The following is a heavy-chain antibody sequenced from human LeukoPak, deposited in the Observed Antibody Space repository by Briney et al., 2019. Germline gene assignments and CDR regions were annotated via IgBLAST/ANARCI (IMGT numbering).Heavy chain of an antibody. J-gene: IGHJ4*02. CDR2: IIPIFGTA. Sequence: ASVKVSCKASGGTFSSYAISWVRQAPGQGLEWMGGIIPIFGTANYAQKFQGRVTITADKSTSTAYMELSSLRSEDTAVYYCAGEATMVRGVIPYYFDYWGQGTLVTVSS. CDR1: GGTFSSYA. V-gene: IGHV1-69*06. D-gene: IGHD3-10*01. CDR3: AGEATMVRGVIPYYFDY.